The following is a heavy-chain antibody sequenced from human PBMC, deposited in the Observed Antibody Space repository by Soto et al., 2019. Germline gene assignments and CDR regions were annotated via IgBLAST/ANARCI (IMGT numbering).Heavy chain of an antibody. CDR3: AREDSIIIPAVSDF. V-gene: IGHV3-48*02. D-gene: IGHD2-2*01. Sequence: GGSLRLSCAASGFSFSTYNMNWVRQAPGRGLEWVSYISSRSSTIYHADSVKGRFTISRDNAKNSLYLQMDSLRDEDTAVYYCAREDSIIIPAVSDFWGQGTLVTVSS. CDR1: GFSFSTYN. J-gene: IGHJ4*02. CDR2: ISSRSSTI.